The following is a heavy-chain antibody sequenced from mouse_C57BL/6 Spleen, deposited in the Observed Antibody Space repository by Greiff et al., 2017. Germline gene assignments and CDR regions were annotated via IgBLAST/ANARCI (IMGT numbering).Heavy chain of an antibody. V-gene: IGHV1-82*01. J-gene: IGHJ3*01. CDR1: GYAFSSSW. CDR3: AREDCDAGGFAY. CDR2: IYPGGGDT. Sequence: QVQLQQSGPELVKPGASVKISCKASGYAFSSSWMNWVKQRPGKGLEWIGRIYPGGGDTNYNGKFKGKATLTADKSSSTAYMQLSSLTSEDSAVYFCAREDCDAGGFAYWGQGTLVTVSA.